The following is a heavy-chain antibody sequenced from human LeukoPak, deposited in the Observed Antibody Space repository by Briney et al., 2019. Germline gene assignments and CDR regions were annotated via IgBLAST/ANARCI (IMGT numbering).Heavy chain of an antibody. D-gene: IGHD1-26*01. CDR3: AKLLGMVTTYDY. Sequence: GGSLTLSCEASGFTFSGNWMSWVRQAPGKGLEWVASINPDGSQKFYVDSVKGRFTISRDNTKTSLYLQMNGLGAEDTAMYYCAKLLGMVTTYDYWGQGTRVTVSS. J-gene: IGHJ4*02. CDR1: GFTFSGNW. V-gene: IGHV3-7*01. CDR2: INPDGSQK.